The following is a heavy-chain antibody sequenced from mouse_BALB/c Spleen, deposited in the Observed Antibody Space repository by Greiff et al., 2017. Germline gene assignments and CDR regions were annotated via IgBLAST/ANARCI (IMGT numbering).Heavy chain of an antibody. CDR1: GYTFTDYA. J-gene: IGHJ4*01. Sequence: QVQLQQSGAELVRPGVSVKISCKGSGYTFTDYAMHWVKQSHAKSLEWIGVISTYYGDASYNQKFKCKATMTVDKSSSTAYMELARLTSEDSAIYYCARYGSSPYYAMDYWGQGTSVTVSS. D-gene: IGHD1-1*01. CDR3: ARYGSSPYYAMDY. CDR2: ISTYYGDA. V-gene: IGHV1S137*01.